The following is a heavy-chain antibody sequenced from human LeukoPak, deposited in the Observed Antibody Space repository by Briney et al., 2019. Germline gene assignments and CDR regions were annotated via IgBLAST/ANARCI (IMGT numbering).Heavy chain of an antibody. D-gene: IGHD3-10*01. CDR2: IKPNSSDT. Sequence: ASVKVSCKASGYSFADYYMHGVRQAPGQGLEWMGWIKPNSSDTRSAQKFQGRVTMTRDTSISTAYMELSSLRYGDTAVYYCATNILVRDIIYWFAPWGQGTLVTVSS. V-gene: IGHV1-2*02. CDR3: ATNILVRDIIYWFAP. CDR1: GYSFADYY. J-gene: IGHJ5*02.